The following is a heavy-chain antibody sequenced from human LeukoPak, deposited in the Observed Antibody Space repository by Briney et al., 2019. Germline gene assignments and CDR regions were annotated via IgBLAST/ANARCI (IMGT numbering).Heavy chain of an antibody. CDR2: IYYSGST. CDR3: ARARSGWSRLFDY. V-gene: IGHV4-59*01. Sequence: AGGSLRLSCAASGFTFTSYSMNWIRQPPGKGLEWIGYIYYSGSTNYNPSLKSRVTISVDTSKNQFSLKLSSVTAADTAVYYCARARSGWSRLFDYWGQGTLVTVSS. D-gene: IGHD6-19*01. J-gene: IGHJ4*02. CDR1: GFTFTSYS.